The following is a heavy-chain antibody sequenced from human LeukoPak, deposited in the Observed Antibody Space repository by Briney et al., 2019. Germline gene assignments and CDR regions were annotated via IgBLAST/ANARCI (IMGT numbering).Heavy chain of an antibody. CDR3: AREGLLLWFGELLDYYYGMDV. V-gene: IGHV1-46*01. CDR1: GYTFTSYY. D-gene: IGHD3-10*01. J-gene: IGHJ6*04. CDR2: INPSGGST. Sequence: ASVKVSCKASGYTFTSYYMHWVRQAPGQGLEWMGIINPSGGSTSYVQKFQGRVTMTRDTSTSTVYMELSSLRSEDTAVYYCAREGLLLWFGELLDYYYGMDVWGKGTTVTVSS.